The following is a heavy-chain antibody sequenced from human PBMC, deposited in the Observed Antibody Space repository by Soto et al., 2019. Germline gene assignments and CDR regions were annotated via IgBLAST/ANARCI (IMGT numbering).Heavy chain of an antibody. D-gene: IGHD3-10*01. CDR1: GFPFSSYS. CDR3: ARDTGIPAVGYYYYGMDV. Sequence: EVQLVESGGGLVQPGGSLRLSFAALGFPFSSYSMTWVRQAPGKGLEGVSNISSSSSTIYYADSVKGRFTISRDNAKNSLYLQMNSLRDEDTAVYYCARDTGIPAVGYYYYGMDVWGQGTTVTVSS. V-gene: IGHV3-48*02. CDR2: ISSSSSTI. J-gene: IGHJ6*02.